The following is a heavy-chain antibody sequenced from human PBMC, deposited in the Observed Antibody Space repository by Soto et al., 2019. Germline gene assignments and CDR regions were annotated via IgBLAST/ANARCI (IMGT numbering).Heavy chain of an antibody. CDR1: GGSISSGGYS. D-gene: IGHD1-1*01. V-gene: IGHV4-30-2*01. CDR3: ARDQLEGNWFDP. CDR2: IYHSGST. Sequence: QLQLQESGSGLVRPSQTLSLTCAVSGGSISSGGYSWNWIRQPPGKGLEWIGYIYHSGSTLYNPYLKSRVTISVDKSKNPFTLELSSVTSADTAVYYCARDQLEGNWFDPWGQGTLVTVSA. J-gene: IGHJ5*02.